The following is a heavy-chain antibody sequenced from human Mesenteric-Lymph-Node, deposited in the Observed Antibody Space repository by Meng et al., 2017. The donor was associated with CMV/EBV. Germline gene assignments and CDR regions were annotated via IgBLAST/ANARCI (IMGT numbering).Heavy chain of an antibody. CDR1: GGPITNSGHY. V-gene: IGHV4-39*07. Sequence: GSLRLSCTVSGGPITNSGHYWGWIRQPPGKGLEWIGSISYSGNTYYNPSLKSRVTISVDTSKNQFSLKLNSVTAADTAVYYCARDRCSSSSCYIHAFDIWGQGAMVTVSS. CDR2: ISYSGNT. CDR3: ARDRCSSSSCYIHAFDI. D-gene: IGHD2-2*02. J-gene: IGHJ3*02.